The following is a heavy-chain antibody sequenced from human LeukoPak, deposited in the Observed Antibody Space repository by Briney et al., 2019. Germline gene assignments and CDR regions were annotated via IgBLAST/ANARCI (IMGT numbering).Heavy chain of an antibody. CDR3: AKGLSGPYYYYYGMDV. D-gene: IGHD6-19*01. V-gene: IGHV3-9*01. J-gene: IGHJ6*02. CDR1: GFTFDDYA. Sequence: GRSLRLSCAASGFTFDDYAMHWVRQAPGKGLEWVSGISWNSGSIGYADSVKGRFTISRDNANNSLYLQMNSLRAEDTALYYCAKGLSGPYYYYYGMDVWGQGTTVTVSS. CDR2: ISWNSGSI.